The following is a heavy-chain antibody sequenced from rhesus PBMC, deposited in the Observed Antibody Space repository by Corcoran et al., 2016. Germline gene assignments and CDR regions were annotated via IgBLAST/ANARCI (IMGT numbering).Heavy chain of an antibody. Sequence: EVQLVESGGGLVKAGGSLRLSCAASGFTFSSYDMSWVRQAVGKGLEWVSSNKNTGKTIYSTDSLNVRLTISRDNAKNSLALQMNSLKTEDTAVYYCTTMNTGDYWGQGVLVTVSS. CDR2: NKNTGKTI. CDR1: GFTFSSYD. CDR3: TTMNTGDY. D-gene: IGHD4-23*01. V-gene: IGHV3S4*01. J-gene: IGHJ4*01.